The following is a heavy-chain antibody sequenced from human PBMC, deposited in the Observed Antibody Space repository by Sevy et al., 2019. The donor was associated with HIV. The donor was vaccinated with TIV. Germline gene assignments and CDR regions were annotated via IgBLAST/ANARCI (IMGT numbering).Heavy chain of an antibody. CDR1: GGSISSGSYY. V-gene: IGHV4-61*02. Sequence: SETLSLTCTVSGGSISSGSYYWSWIRQPAGKGLEWIGRIYTSGSTNYNPSLKSRVTLSVDTSKNQFSLKLSPVTAADTAGYYCAGSGVAVFCGGDCPNWFDPWGQGTLVTVSS. J-gene: IGHJ5*02. CDR2: IYTSGST. D-gene: IGHD2-21*02. CDR3: AGSGVAVFCGGDCPNWFDP.